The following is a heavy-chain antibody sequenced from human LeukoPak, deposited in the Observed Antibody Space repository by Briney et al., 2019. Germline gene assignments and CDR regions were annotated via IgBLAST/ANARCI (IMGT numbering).Heavy chain of an antibody. CDR3: AKVGEYYSAGASFDY. CDR1: GFTFSTYG. J-gene: IGHJ4*02. D-gene: IGHD2-15*01. V-gene: IGHV3-23*01. CDR2: ISASGDTT. Sequence: GGSLRLSCAVSGFTFSTYGMSWVRQTPGKGLEWVSPISASGDTTDYADSVKGRFTISRDNSQNTLYLQMSSLRADDTAVYYCAKVGEYYSAGASFDYWGQGTLVTVSS.